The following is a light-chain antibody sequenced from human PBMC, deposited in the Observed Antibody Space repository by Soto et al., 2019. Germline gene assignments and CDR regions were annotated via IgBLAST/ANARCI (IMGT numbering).Light chain of an antibody. CDR2: DVT. V-gene: IGLV2-14*03. CDR1: RSDVGGYNY. CDR3: LSYTTASTLHV. J-gene: IGLJ1*01. Sequence: QSALTQPASVSGSPGQAITISCTGTRSDVGGYNYVSWYQHHPGKAPKLMIYDVTNRPSGVSNRFSGSKSGNTASLTISGLQAEDEADYYCLSYTTASTLHVFGTATKVTVL.